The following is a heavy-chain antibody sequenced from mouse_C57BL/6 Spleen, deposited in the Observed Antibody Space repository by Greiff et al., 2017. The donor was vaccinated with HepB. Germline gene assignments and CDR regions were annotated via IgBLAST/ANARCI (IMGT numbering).Heavy chain of an antibody. V-gene: IGHV1-42*01. CDR3: ARRGYDGSWYFDV. CDR2: INPSTGGT. CDR1: GYSFTGYY. Sequence: VQLKQSGPELVKPGASVKISCKASGYSFTGYYMNWVKQSPEKSLEWIGEINPSTGGTTYNQKFKAKATLTVDKSSSTAYMQLKSLRSEDSAVYYCARRGYDGSWYFDVWGTGTTVTVSS. J-gene: IGHJ1*03. D-gene: IGHD2-14*01.